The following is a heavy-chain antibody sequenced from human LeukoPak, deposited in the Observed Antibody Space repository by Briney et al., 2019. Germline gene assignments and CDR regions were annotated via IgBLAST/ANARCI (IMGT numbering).Heavy chain of an antibody. D-gene: IGHD5-12*01. CDR2: IKPDGSEK. CDR1: GFTFSRYW. J-gene: IGHJ4*02. CDR3: ARDNSGSDPEHWAR. Sequence: GGSLRLSCAASGFTFSRYWMSWVRQAPGKGLEWVASIKPDGSEKYYVDSVKGRFTISRDNAKNSLYLQVNSLRAEDTAVYYCARDNSGSDPEHWARWGQGTLVTVSS. V-gene: IGHV3-7*05.